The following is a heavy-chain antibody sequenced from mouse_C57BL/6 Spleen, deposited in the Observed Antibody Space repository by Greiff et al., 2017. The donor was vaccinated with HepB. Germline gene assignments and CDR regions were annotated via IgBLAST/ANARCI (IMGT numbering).Heavy chain of an antibody. CDR2: INPNNGGT. D-gene: IGHD1-1*01. CDR1: GYTFTDYN. CDR3: ARSGFITTVVESFFDY. V-gene: IGHV1-18*01. J-gene: IGHJ2*01. Sequence: VQLQQSGPELVKPGASVKIPCKASGYTFTDYNMDWVKQSHGNSLEWIGDINPNNGGTIYNQKFKGKATLTVDKSSSTAYMELRSLTSEDTAVYYCARSGFITTVVESFFDYWGQGTTLTVSS.